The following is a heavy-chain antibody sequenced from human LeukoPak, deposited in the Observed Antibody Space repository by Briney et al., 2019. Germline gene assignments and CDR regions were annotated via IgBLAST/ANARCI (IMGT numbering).Heavy chain of an antibody. CDR1: GYTFTGYY. J-gene: IGHJ3*02. CDR3: AREDNWIRNAFDI. Sequence: ASVKVSCKASGYTFTGYYMHWLRQAPGQGLEWMGWINPNSGGTNYAQKFQGGVTMTRDTSISTAYMELSRLRSDDTAVYYCAREDNWIRNAFDIWGQGTMVTVSS. CDR2: INPNSGGT. D-gene: IGHD1-20*01. V-gene: IGHV1-2*02.